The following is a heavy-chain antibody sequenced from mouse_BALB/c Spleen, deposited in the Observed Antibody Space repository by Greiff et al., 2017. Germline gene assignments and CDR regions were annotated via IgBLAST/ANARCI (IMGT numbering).Heavy chain of an antibody. J-gene: IGHJ3*01. V-gene: IGHV5-6*01. D-gene: IGHD2-3*01. CDR3: ARPYDD. CDR1: GFTFSSYG. CDR2: ISSGGSYT. Sequence: EVKLMESGGDLVKPGGSLKLSCAASGFTFSSYGMSWVRQTPDKRLEWVATISSGGSYTYYPDSVKGRFTISRDNAKNTLYLQMSSLKSEDTAMYYCARPYDDWGQGTLVTVSA.